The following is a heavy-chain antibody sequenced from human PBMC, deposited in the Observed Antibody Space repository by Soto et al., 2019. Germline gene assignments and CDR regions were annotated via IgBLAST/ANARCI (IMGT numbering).Heavy chain of an antibody. CDR3: ARGYSSGWSASEEEVWFDP. V-gene: IGHV1-3*01. CDR2: INAGNGNT. J-gene: IGHJ5*02. D-gene: IGHD6-13*01. Sequence: QVQLVQSGAEVKKPGASVKVSCKASGYTFTSYAMHWVRQAPGQRLEWMGWINAGNGNTKYSQKFQGRVTITRDTSASTAYMELSSLRSEDTAVYYCARGYSSGWSASEEEVWFDPWGQGTLVTVSS. CDR1: GYTFTSYA.